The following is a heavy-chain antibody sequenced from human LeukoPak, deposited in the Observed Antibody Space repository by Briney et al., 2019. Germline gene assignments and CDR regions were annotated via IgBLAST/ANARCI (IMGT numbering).Heavy chain of an antibody. CDR3: ARVQRGIAVALDY. Sequence: GGSLRLSCAASGFTFSSYEMNWVRQAPGEGLEWVSYISTTGSSIYYADSVKGRFTISRDNVKNLLYLQMNSLRAEDTAVYYCARVQRGIAVALDYWGQGTLATVSS. CDR1: GFTFSSYE. CDR2: ISTTGSSI. V-gene: IGHV3-48*03. J-gene: IGHJ4*02. D-gene: IGHD6-19*01.